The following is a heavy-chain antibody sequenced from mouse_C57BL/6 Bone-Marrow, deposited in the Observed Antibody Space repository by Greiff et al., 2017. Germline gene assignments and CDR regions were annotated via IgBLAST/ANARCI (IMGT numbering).Heavy chain of an antibody. J-gene: IGHJ1*03. D-gene: IGHD1-1*01. CDR2: IYPGGGYT. CDR3: ARGVVASYCYFDV. V-gene: IGHV1-63*01. CDR1: GYTFTNYW. Sequence: LVESGAELVRPGTSVKMSCKASGYTFTNYWIGWAKQRPGHGLEWVGVIYPGGGYTNYNEKFKGKATLTADKSSSTADMQFSSLTSEDTAIYYGARGVVASYCYFDVWGTGTTVTVSS.